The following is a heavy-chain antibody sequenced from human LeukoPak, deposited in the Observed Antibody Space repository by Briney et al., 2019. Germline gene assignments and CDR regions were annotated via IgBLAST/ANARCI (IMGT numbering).Heavy chain of an antibody. D-gene: IGHD3-22*01. CDR3: ARAPYSDSSGYFPLHFDY. Sequence: ASVKVSCKASGYTFTSYYMHWVRQAPGQGLEWMGIINPSGGSTSYAQNFQGRVTMTRDTSTSTVYMELSSLRSEDTAVYYCARAPYSDSSGYFPLHFDYWGQGTLVTVSS. V-gene: IGHV1-46*01. J-gene: IGHJ4*02. CDR1: GYTFTSYY. CDR2: INPSGGST.